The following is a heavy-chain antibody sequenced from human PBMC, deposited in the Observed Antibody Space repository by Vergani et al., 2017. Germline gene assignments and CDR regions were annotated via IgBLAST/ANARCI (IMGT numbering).Heavy chain of an antibody. CDR3: ARVQPGYYSSTSCFYYYYMDV. CDR2: IYSGGST. CDR1: GFTVSSNY. Sequence: EVQLVESGGGLVQPGGSLRLSCAASGFTVSSNYMSWVRQAPGKGLEWVSVIYSGGSTYYADSVKGRFTISRDNSKNTLYIQMNSLRAEDTAVYYCARVQPGYYSSTSCFYYYYMDVWGKGTTVTVSS. J-gene: IGHJ6*03. V-gene: IGHV3-66*02. D-gene: IGHD2-2*01.